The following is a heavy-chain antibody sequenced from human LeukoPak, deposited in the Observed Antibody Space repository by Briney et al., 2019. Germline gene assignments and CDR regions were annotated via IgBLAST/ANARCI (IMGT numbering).Heavy chain of an antibody. Sequence: GGSLRLSCAASGFTFSSYEMNWVRQAPGKGLEWVSYISSSGSTIYYADSVKGRFTTSRDNAKNSLYLQMNSLRAEDTAVYYCARAGVAGMDVWGQGTTVTVSS. D-gene: IGHD2-15*01. V-gene: IGHV3-48*03. J-gene: IGHJ6*02. CDR2: ISSSGSTI. CDR3: ARAGVAGMDV. CDR1: GFTFSSYE.